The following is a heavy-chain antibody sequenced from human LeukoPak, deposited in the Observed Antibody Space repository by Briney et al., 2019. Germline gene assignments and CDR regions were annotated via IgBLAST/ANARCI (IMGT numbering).Heavy chain of an antibody. D-gene: IGHD3-22*01. CDR3: ARVGDYYDSSGYFGY. V-gene: IGHV3-30*04. CDR1: GFTFSSYA. CDR2: ISYDGSNK. Sequence: GGSLRLSCAASGFTFSSYAMHWVRQAPGKGLGWVAVISYDGSNKYYADSVKGRFTISRDNSKNTLYLQMNSLRAEDTAVYYCARVGDYYDSSGYFGYWGQGTLVTVSS. J-gene: IGHJ4*02.